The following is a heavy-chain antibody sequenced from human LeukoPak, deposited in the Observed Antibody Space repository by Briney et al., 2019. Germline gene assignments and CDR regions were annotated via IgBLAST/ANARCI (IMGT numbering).Heavy chain of an antibody. Sequence: GGSLRLSCAASGFTFSSYGMSWVRQAPGKGLEWVANIKQDGSEKYYVDSVKGRFTISRDNAKNSLYLQMNSLRAEDTAVYYCARDRGDYYDSSGYYRGYNWFDPWGQGTLVTVSS. D-gene: IGHD3-22*01. J-gene: IGHJ5*02. CDR1: GFTFSSYG. V-gene: IGHV3-7*01. CDR2: IKQDGSEK. CDR3: ARDRGDYYDSSGYYRGYNWFDP.